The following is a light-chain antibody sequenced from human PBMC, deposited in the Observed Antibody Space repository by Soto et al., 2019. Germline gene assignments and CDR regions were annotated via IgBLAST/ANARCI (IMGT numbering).Light chain of an antibody. CDR1: RSDVGVYNY. J-gene: IGLJ2*01. CDR3: CSYGGGYTPLV. Sequence: QSVLTQPRSVSASPGQSVTLSCTGSRSDVGVYNYVSWYQQHPGKAPKLMIYDVSKRPSGVPVRFSGSKSGNTASLTISGLQAEDEADYYCCSYGGGYTPLVFGGGTKVTVL. V-gene: IGLV2-11*01. CDR2: DVS.